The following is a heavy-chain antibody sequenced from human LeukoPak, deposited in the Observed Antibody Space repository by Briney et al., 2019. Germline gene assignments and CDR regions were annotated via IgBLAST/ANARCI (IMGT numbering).Heavy chain of an antibody. D-gene: IGHD6-19*01. CDR3: AKAKGAVAGTTPFDY. J-gene: IGHJ4*02. Sequence: SCKASGGTFSSYAMSWVRQAPGKGLEWVSAISGSGGSTYYADSVKGRFTISRDNSKNTLYLQMNSLRAEDTAVYYCAKAKGAVAGTTPFDYWGQGTLVTVSS. CDR1: GGTFSSYA. V-gene: IGHV3-23*01. CDR2: ISGSGGST.